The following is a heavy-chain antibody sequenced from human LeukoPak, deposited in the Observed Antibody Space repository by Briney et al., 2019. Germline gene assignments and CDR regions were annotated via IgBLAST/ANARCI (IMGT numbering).Heavy chain of an antibody. CDR3: IRDPAVAADDY. CDR1: GITLSSYV. D-gene: IGHD6-19*01. CDR2: SSSSGSAI. J-gene: IGHJ4*02. V-gene: IGHV3-48*03. Sequence: GSLRLSCAASGITLSSYVMNWVHQAPGKGLEWVSYSSSSGSAIYYADSVKGRFTISRDNAKNSLSLQMNSLRAEDTAVYYCIRDPAVAADDYWGQGTLVTVSS.